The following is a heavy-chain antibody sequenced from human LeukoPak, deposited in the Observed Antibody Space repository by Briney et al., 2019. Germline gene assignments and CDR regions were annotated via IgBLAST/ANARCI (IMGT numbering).Heavy chain of an antibody. CDR2: IKQDGSET. D-gene: IGHD3-3*01. CDR3: ARDFWGAYRVDYFDY. Sequence: GGSLRLSCVASGFTFSNYWMSWVRRAPGKGLEWVANIKQDGSETYYVDSVRGRFTISRDNATKSLYLQMNSLRDEDTAVYYCARDFWGAYRVDYFDYWGQGTLVTVSS. CDR1: GFTFSNYW. V-gene: IGHV3-7*01. J-gene: IGHJ4*02.